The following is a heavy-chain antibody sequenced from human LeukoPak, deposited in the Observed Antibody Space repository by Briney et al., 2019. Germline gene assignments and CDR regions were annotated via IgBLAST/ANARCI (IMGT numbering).Heavy chain of an antibody. CDR2: IDPEDGEA. CDR1: GYTFIDYY. CDR3: ATDLESPDSAYYYVDV. Sequence: ASVKVSCKASGYTFIDYYIHWVQQAPGKGLVWMGRIDPEDGEAVYAEKFTGRVSITADTSTDTAYMEVSSLRSEDTAVYYCATDLESPDSAYYYVDVWGKGTTVIVSS. J-gene: IGHJ6*03. V-gene: IGHV1-69-2*01. D-gene: IGHD2-2*01.